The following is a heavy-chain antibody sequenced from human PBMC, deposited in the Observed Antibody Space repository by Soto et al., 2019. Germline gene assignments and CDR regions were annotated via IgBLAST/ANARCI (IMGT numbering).Heavy chain of an antibody. D-gene: IGHD5-12*01. CDR2: INSDGSST. V-gene: IGHV3-74*01. J-gene: IGHJ3*02. CDR3: AMIGGYSGYDPPLLGI. CDR1: GFTFSSYW. Sequence: GGSLRLSCAASGFTFSSYWMHWVRQAPGKGLVWVSRINSDGSSTSYADSVKGRFTISRDNAKNTLYLQMNSLRAEDTAVYYCAMIGGYSGYDPPLLGIWGQGTMVTVSS.